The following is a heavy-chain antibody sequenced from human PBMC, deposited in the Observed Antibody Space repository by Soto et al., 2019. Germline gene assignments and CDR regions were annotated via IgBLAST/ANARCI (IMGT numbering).Heavy chain of an antibody. J-gene: IGHJ4*02. CDR2: VSHDGRNT. CDR1: GFTFSDYA. V-gene: IGHV3-30*18. CDR3: AKGGRQWLVASDFDY. Sequence: VQLVESGGGVVQPGRSLRLSCAASGFTFSDYAMHWVRQAPGKGLEWVAVVSHDGRNTHYEDSVKGRFTISRDSSKNTLAMEMTTLRAEDTGVYYCAKGGRQWLVASDFDYWGQGAMVTVSS. D-gene: IGHD6-19*01.